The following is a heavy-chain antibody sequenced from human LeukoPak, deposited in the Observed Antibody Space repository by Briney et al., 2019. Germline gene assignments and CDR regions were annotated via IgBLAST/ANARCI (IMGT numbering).Heavy chain of an antibody. J-gene: IGHJ3*02. CDR2: INIDASTT. D-gene: IGHD6-19*01. CDR3: ARPETQYSSGLDGFDI. V-gene: IGHV3-74*01. Sequence: GGSLRLSCAACGFTFTSFWMHWVRQAPGKGLVWVSRINIDASTTTYADSVKGRFTISRDNAKNTVYLQMNSLRAEDTAVYYCARPETQYSSGLDGFDIWGQGTMVTVSS. CDR1: GFTFTSFW.